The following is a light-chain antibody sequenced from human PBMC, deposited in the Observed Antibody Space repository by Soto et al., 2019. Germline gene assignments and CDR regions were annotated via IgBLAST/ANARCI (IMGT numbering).Light chain of an antibody. J-gene: IGKJ1*01. CDR3: QQYGSSPWT. Sequence: VLTQSPGSLSLSPGERATLSCRASQSISSTYLAWYQQKPGQAPRLLIYGASSRATGIPDRFSGSGSGTDFPLTISRLEPEDFAVYYCQQYGSSPWTFGQGTKVEIK. V-gene: IGKV3-20*01. CDR1: QSISSTY. CDR2: GAS.